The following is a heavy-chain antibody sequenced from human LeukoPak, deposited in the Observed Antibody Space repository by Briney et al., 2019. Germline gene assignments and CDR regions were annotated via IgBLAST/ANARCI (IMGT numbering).Heavy chain of an antibody. D-gene: IGHD2-15*01. CDR3: ARGVARSSKFHFSYYFDY. CDR2: IYYTGNT. V-gene: IGHV4-39*07. CDR1: GDSITGYY. Sequence: SETLSLTCSVSGDSITGYYWGWIRQPPGKGLEWIGNIYYTGNTYYNSSLKNRVTISLDTSKNQFSLKLSSVTAADTAVYYCARGVARSSKFHFSYYFDYWGQGTLVTVSS. J-gene: IGHJ4*02.